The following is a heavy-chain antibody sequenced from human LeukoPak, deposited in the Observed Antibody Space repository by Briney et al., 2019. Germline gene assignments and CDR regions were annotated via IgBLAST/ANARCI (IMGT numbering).Heavy chain of an antibody. CDR2: ISYDGSNK. CDR3: ARVNSSGYYYGAFDI. V-gene: IGHV3-30-3*01. D-gene: IGHD3-22*01. J-gene: IGHJ3*02. Sequence: PGRSLRLSCAASGFTFSSYAMHWVRQAPGKGLEWVAVISYDGSNKYYADSVKSRFTISRDNSKNTLYLQMNSLRAEDTAVYYCARVNSSGYYYGAFDIWGQGTMVTVSS. CDR1: GFTFSSYA.